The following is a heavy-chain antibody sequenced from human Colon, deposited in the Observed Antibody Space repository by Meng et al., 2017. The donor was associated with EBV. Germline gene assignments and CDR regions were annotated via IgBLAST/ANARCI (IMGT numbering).Heavy chain of an antibody. CDR3: GTLKYTSGFYGPAY. D-gene: IGHD6-19*01. CDR1: GYPFTRYP. V-gene: IGHV7-4-1*02. Sequence: QVQLVPSGSELKKPGALVKVSCKASGYPFTRYPMNWVRQAPGQGLEWMGWISTNTGNPTYAQGFTGRFVFSVDTSVSTAYLQISSLKAEDTAVYYCGTLKYTSGFYGPAYWGQGALVTVSS. CDR2: ISTNTGNP. J-gene: IGHJ4*02.